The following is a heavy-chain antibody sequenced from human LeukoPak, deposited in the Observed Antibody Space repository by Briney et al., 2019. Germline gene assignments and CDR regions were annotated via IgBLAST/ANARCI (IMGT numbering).Heavy chain of an antibody. V-gene: IGHV3-21*01. CDR3: ARDDYGDYAGFDY. CDR1: GFTFSSYS. CDR2: ISSSSSYI. Sequence: GGSLRCSCAASGFTFSSYSMNWVRQAPGKGLEWVSSISSSSSYIYYADTVKGRFTISRDNAKNSLYLQMNSLRAEDTAVYYCARDDYGDYAGFDYWGQGTLVTVSS. J-gene: IGHJ4*02. D-gene: IGHD4-17*01.